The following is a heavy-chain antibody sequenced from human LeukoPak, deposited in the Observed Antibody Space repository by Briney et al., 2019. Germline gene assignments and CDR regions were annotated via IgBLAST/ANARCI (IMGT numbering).Heavy chain of an antibody. D-gene: IGHD3-22*01. J-gene: IGHJ4*02. CDR1: GFTFSSYE. Sequence: PGGSLRLSCAASGFTFSSYEMNWVRQAPGKGLEWVSSISSSSSYIYYADSVKGRFTISRDNAKNSLYLQMNSLRAEDTAVYYCARDRPHYYDSSGYQYFDYWGQGTLVTVSS. V-gene: IGHV3-21*01. CDR2: ISSSSSYI. CDR3: ARDRPHYYDSSGYQYFDY.